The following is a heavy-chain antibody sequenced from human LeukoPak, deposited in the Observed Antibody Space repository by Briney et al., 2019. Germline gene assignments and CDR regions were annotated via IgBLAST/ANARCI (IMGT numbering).Heavy chain of an antibody. J-gene: IGHJ4*02. CDR3: ATGYRGYSYGHDY. CDR2: FDPEDGET. CDR1: GYTLTELS. Sequence: GSVKVSCKDSGYTLTELSMHWVRQAPGKGLEWMGGFDPEDGETIYAQKFQGRVTMTEDTSTDTAYMELSSLRSEDTAVYYCATGYRGYSYGHDYWGQGTLVTVAS. D-gene: IGHD5-18*01. V-gene: IGHV1-24*01.